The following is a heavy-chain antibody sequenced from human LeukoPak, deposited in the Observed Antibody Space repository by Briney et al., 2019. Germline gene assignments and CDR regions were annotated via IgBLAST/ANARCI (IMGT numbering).Heavy chain of an antibody. Sequence: KPAETLSLTCTVSGGSISSSTHYWGWIRQPPGKGLEWIGSIYYIGSTYYNPSLKSRVTISLDTSKNQFSLKLSSVTAADTAVYYCARDPRHIFKASYFDYWGQGTLVTVSS. V-gene: IGHV4-39*07. CDR1: GGSISSSTHY. CDR3: ARDPRHIFKASYFDY. J-gene: IGHJ4*02. CDR2: IYYIGST. D-gene: IGHD2-21*01.